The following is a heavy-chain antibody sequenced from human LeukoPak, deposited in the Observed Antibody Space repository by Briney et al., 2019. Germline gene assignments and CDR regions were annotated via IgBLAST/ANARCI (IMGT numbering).Heavy chain of an antibody. Sequence: SETLSLTCSVSGFSINTNYYWGGVRQPPGRGLEWIGTIFHSGDIFDNTSLRSRVTMSVDTSKNQFMLKLTSVTAADTAVYYCARSWCSRYYFDYWGQGALVTVSS. J-gene: IGHJ4*02. CDR2: IFHSGDI. D-gene: IGHD2-8*01. V-gene: IGHV4-38-2*01. CDR3: ARSWCSRYYFDY. CDR1: GFSINTNYY.